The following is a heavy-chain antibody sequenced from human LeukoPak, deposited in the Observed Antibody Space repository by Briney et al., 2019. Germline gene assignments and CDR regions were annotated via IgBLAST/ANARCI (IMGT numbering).Heavy chain of an antibody. J-gene: IGHJ4*02. V-gene: IGHV4-59*01. CDR3: ARVEMATIPYFDY. CDR1: GFTFSNAW. D-gene: IGHD5-24*01. Sequence: PGGSLRLSCTTSGFTFSNAWMSWIRQPPGKGLEWIGYIYYSGSTNYNPSLKSRVTISVDTSKNQFSLKLSSVTAADTAVYYCARVEMATIPYFDYWGQGTLVTVSS. CDR2: IYYSGST.